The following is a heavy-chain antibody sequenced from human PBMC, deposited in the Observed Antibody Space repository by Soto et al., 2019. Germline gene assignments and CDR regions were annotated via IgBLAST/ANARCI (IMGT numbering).Heavy chain of an antibody. CDR3: AKNVWGITIFGGMDV. Sequence: GGSLRLSCAASGFTVSSNYMNWVRQAPGKGLEWVSAISGSGGSTYYADSVKGRFTISRDNSKNTLYLQMNSLRAEDTAVYYCAKNVWGITIFGGMDVWGQGTTVTVSS. V-gene: IGHV3-23*01. D-gene: IGHD3-9*01. CDR1: GFTVSSNY. J-gene: IGHJ6*02. CDR2: ISGSGGST.